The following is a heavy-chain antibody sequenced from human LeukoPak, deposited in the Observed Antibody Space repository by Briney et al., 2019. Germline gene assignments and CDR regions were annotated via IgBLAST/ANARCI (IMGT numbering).Heavy chain of an antibody. CDR2: ISTDGTAT. J-gene: IGHJ4*02. V-gene: IGHV3-74*01. D-gene: IGHD2/OR15-2a*01. CDR3: VRDSNLSFGY. CDR1: GLTLSRHW. Sequence: GGSLRLSCAASGLTLSRHWMHWVRQAPGKGLVWVSQISTDGTATTYADSVKGRFTISRDNAKDTLYLQMNSLRAEDTAVYYCVRDSNLSFGYWGQGSLVTVSS.